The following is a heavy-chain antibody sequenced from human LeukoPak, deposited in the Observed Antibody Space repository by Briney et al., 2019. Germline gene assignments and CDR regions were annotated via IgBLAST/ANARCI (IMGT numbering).Heavy chain of an antibody. J-gene: IGHJ4*02. CDR3: ARVTRHYDRTKGWDY. D-gene: IGHD3-22*01. CDR2: IIPILGVA. V-gene: IGHV1-69*04. Sequence: GASVKVSCKASGGTFSSYAISWVRQAPGQGLEWMGRIIPILGVANYAQKFQGRVTITADKSTSTAYMELSSLRSEDTAVYYCARVTRHYDRTKGWDYWGQGTLVTVSS. CDR1: GGTFSSYA.